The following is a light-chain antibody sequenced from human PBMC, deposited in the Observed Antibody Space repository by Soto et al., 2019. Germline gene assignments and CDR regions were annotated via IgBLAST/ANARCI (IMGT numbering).Light chain of an antibody. CDR2: EVT. CDR1: SSDVGSHNL. Sequence: QSALTQPASVSGSPGQSITISCTGTSSDVGSHNLVSWYQQHPGQAPKLMIYEVTKRPLGVSTRFSASKSGNTASLTISGLQAEDEADYYCCSYGGSMAVFGGGTEVTVL. CDR3: CSYGGSMAV. J-gene: IGLJ7*01. V-gene: IGLV2-23*02.